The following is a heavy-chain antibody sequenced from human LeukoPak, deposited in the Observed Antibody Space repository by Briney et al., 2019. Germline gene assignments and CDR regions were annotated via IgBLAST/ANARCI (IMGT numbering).Heavy chain of an antibody. V-gene: IGHV4-59*13. CDR2: IYYSGST. J-gene: IGHJ5*02. D-gene: IGHD2-2*01. CDR1: GGSISSYS. Sequence: PSETLSLTCTVSGGSISSYSWSWIRQPPGKGLDGMGYIYYSGSTNYNPSLKSRVTISVDTSKNQFSLKLSSVTAADTAVYYCARGGSSTSWGWFDPWGQGTLVTVSS. CDR3: ARGGSSTSWGWFDP.